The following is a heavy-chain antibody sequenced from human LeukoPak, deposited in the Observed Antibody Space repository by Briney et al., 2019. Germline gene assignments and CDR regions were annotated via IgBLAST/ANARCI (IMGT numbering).Heavy chain of an antibody. J-gene: IGHJ4*02. Sequence: SETLSLTCTVSGGSISSYYWSWIRQPPGKGLEWIGYIYYSGSTNYNPSLKSRVTISVDTSKNQFSLKLSSVTAADTAVYYCARGVTSGYYPPRGHFDYWGQGTLVTVSS. CDR2: IYYSGST. CDR3: ARGVTSGYYPPRGHFDY. D-gene: IGHD3-22*01. CDR1: GGSISSYY. V-gene: IGHV4-59*08.